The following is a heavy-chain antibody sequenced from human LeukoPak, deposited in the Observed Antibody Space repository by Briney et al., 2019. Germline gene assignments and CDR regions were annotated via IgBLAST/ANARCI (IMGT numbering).Heavy chain of an antibody. J-gene: IGHJ4*02. CDR1: GFIVSSNY. CDR3: ASGGMGARKYYSDPFHY. D-gene: IGHD2-21*01. V-gene: IGHV3-53*01. Sequence: PGGSLRLSCAASGFIVSSNYMSWVRQAPGKGLEWVSILYSAGSTYYADSVRGRFTISRDISKNTVCLQMNSLRVEDTAVYYCASGGMGARKYYSDPFHYWGQGTLVTVSS. CDR2: LYSAGST.